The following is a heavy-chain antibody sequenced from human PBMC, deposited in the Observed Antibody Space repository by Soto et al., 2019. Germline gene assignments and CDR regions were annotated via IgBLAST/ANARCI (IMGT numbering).Heavy chain of an antibody. CDR2: IFYNEKN. D-gene: IGHD2-21*01. CDR1: GGSMRSYY. J-gene: IGHJ6*02. CDR3: ARDSTCCGLDV. Sequence: QVELRESGPGLVKPSETLSLTCNVSGGSMRSYYWTWMRQSPGKGLEWLGNIFYNEKNNLNPSLKRRISISVDTSKKKFSLMLSSVTAEDTAIYYCARDSTCCGLDVWCQGTTVTVSS. V-gene: IGHV4-59*01.